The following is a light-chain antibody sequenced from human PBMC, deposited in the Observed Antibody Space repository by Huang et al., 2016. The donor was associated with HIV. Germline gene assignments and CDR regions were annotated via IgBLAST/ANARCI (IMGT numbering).Light chain of an antibody. CDR3: QQYNNWPPL. CDR2: NAS. CDR1: QSVSRN. Sequence: EIVMTQSPATLSVSPGDRATLSCRASQSVSRNLAWYQQKPGQASRLLIFNASTRATGIPTRFSGSGSGTEFTITISSLQSEDFAVYYCQQYNNWPPLFGPGTKVDIK. J-gene: IGKJ3*01. V-gene: IGKV3-15*01.